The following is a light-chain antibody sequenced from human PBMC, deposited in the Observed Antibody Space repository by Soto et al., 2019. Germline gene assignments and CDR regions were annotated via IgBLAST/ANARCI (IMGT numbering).Light chain of an antibody. Sequence: EIVLTQSPGTLSLSPGERATLSCRASQSVSSSYLAWYQQKPGQAPRLLIYGASSRATGIPDRFSGSGSGTDFTFTISRLEPEDFAVYYCQQYVSSPFTFGPGTKVDIK. V-gene: IGKV3-20*01. CDR1: QSVSSSY. J-gene: IGKJ3*01. CDR2: GAS. CDR3: QQYVSSPFT.